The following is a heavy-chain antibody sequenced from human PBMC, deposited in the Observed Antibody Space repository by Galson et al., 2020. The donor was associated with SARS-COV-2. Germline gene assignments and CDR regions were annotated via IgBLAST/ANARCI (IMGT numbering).Heavy chain of an antibody. J-gene: IGHJ4*02. CDR3: VIDGWDSGGYYCY. CDR1: GFTVSSVY. V-gene: IGHV3-53*01. CDR2: IYTGGST. Sequence: GGSLRLSCAASGFTVSSVYMSWVRQAPGKGLEWVSLIYTGGSTHYADSVKRRFTISRDYSKNTLYLQMSSLRVEDTAVYYCVIDGWDSGGYYCYWGQGTLVTVSS. D-gene: IGHD3-22*01.